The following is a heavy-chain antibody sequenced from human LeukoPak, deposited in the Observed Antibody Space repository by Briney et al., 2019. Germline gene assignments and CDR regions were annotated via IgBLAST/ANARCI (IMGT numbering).Heavy chain of an antibody. CDR2: INWNGGST. D-gene: IGHD3-3*01. J-gene: IGHJ6*03. CDR1: GFTFDDYG. CDR3: ARVGYDFWIGYSNYYYYYYMDV. Sequence: PGGSLRLSCAASGFTFDDYGMSWVRQAPGKGLEWVSGINWNGGSTGYADSVKGRFTISRDNAKNSLYLQMNSLRAEDTALYYCARVGYDFWIGYSNYYYYYYMDVWGKGTTVTVSS. V-gene: IGHV3-20*04.